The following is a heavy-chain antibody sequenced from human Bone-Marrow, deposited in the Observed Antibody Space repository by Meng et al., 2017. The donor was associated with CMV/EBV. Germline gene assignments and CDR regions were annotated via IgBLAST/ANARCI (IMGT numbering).Heavy chain of an antibody. CDR3: ARTIAEAGEADY. CDR2: INPNSGGT. D-gene: IGHD6-13*01. Sequence: ASVTVSCKASGYTFTGYYMHWVGQAPGQGLEWMGWINPNSGGTNYAQKFQGRVTITRDTSISTAYMELSRLRSDDTAVYYCARTIAEAGEADYWGQGTLVTVSS. J-gene: IGHJ4*02. CDR1: GYTFTGYY. V-gene: IGHV1-2*02.